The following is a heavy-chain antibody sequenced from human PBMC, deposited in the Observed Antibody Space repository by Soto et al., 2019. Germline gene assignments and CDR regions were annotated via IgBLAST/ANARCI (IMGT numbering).Heavy chain of an antibody. V-gene: IGHV3-33*01. CDR1: GFTFSNYG. Sequence: GGSLRLSCAASGFTFSNYGIHWVRQAPGKGLERVAVILYYGCNNYYADSVKGRFTISSVNSKNTVYLQMNSLRAEDTGVYYCARVRDGYNLFDCWGQGTLVTVSS. CDR2: ILYYGCNN. J-gene: IGHJ4*02. D-gene: IGHD5-12*01. CDR3: ARVRDGYNLFDC.